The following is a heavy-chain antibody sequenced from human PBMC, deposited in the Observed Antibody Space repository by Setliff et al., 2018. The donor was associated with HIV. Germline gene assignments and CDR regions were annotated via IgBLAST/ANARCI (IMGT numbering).Heavy chain of an antibody. J-gene: IGHJ4*02. V-gene: IGHV1-2*02. CDR2: MNPNTGNT. D-gene: IGHD3-22*01. Sequence: ASVKVSCKASGYTFTGYFIHWVRQAPGQGFEWMGWMNPNTGNTHYAPKFQGRVTMTRDTSITTDYMEMTKLTSDDTAVYYCAKNYFDTSGWSAVDYWGQGTLVTVSS. CDR3: AKNYFDTSGWSAVDY. CDR1: GYTFTGYF.